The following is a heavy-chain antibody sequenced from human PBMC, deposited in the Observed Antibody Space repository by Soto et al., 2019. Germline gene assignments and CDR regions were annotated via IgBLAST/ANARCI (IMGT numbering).Heavy chain of an antibody. CDR2: IYSGGST. J-gene: IGHJ1*01. CDR3: ARNSGSYAAQH. D-gene: IGHD1-26*01. CDR1: GFTVSSNY. Sequence: PGGYLRLSCAASGFTVSSNYMSWVSQAPGKGLEWVSVIYSGGSTYYADSVKGRFTISRDNSKNTLYLQMNSLRAEDTAVYYCARNSGSYAAQHWGQGTLVTVSS. V-gene: IGHV3-53*01.